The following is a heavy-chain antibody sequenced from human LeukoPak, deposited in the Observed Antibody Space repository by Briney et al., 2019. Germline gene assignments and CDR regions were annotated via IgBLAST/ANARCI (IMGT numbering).Heavy chain of an antibody. V-gene: IGHV1-69*05. J-gene: IGHJ4*02. Sequence: SVKVSCKASGGTFSSYAISWVRQAPRQGLEWMGRIIPIFGTANYAQKFQGRVTITTDESTSTAYMELSSLRSEDTAVYYCARDRRLWGPGSYSNYFDYWGQGTLVTVSS. CDR1: GGTFSSYA. CDR2: IIPIFGTA. CDR3: ARDRRLWGPGSYSNYFDY. D-gene: IGHD3-10*01.